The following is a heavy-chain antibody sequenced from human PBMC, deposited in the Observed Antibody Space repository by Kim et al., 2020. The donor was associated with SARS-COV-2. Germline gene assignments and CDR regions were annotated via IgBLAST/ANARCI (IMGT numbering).Heavy chain of an antibody. D-gene: IGHD6-13*01. CDR2: INPSGGST. V-gene: IGHV1-46*01. CDR1: GYTFTSYY. Sequence: ASVNVSCKASGYTFTSYYMHWVRQAPGQGLEWMGIINPSGGSTRYAQKFQVRVTMTRDTSTSTVYMELSSLRSEDTAVYYCAREWSKAAAGTFYYGMDVWGQGTTVTVSS. CDR3: AREWSKAAAGTFYYGMDV. J-gene: IGHJ6*02.